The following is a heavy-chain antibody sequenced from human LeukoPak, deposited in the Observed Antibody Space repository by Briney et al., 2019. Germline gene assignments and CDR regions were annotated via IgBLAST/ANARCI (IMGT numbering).Heavy chain of an antibody. D-gene: IGHD6-19*01. CDR1: GFTFSAYA. CDR2: ISSNEINK. V-gene: IGHV3-30-3*01. CDR3: AKEGGSSGRYDYFDY. Sequence: GGSLRLSCAASGFTFSAYAIHWVRQAPGKGLEWLAVISSNEINKYYADSVKGRFTISRDNSKNTLYLQMNSLRAEDTAVYYCAKEGGSSGRYDYFDYWGQGTLVTVSS. J-gene: IGHJ4*02.